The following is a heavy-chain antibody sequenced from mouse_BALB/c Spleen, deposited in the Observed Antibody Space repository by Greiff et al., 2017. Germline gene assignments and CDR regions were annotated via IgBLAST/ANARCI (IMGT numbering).Heavy chain of an antibody. CDR1: GYSFTGYF. V-gene: IGHV1-37*01. J-gene: IGHJ4*01. D-gene: IGHD2-4*01. Sequence: DVKLVESGPELVKPGASVKISCKASGYSFTGYFMNWVKQSHGKSLEWIGRINPYNGDTFYNQKFKGKATLTVDKSSSTAHMELLSLTSEDSAVYYCGTDSDYYAMDYWGQGTSVTVSS. CDR3: GTDSDYYAMDY. CDR2: INPYNGDT.